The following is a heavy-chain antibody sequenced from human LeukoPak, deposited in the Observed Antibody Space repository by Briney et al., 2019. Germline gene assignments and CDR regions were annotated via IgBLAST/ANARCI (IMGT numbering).Heavy chain of an antibody. D-gene: IGHD2-2*01. CDR1: GFTFSRSA. Sequence: GGSLRLSCAAAGFTFSRSAMSWVRQAPGKGLEWVSGIGGTGDTTYYADSVKGRFIISRDNSKNTLCLQMNSLRAEDTAVYYCVKDRFSTCPSYFDYWGQGTLVAVSS. J-gene: IGHJ4*02. CDR3: VKDRFSTCPSYFDY. CDR2: IGGTGDTT. V-gene: IGHV3-23*01.